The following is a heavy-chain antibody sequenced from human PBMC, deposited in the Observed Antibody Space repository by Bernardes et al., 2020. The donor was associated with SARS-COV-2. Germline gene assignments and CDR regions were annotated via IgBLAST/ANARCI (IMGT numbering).Heavy chain of an antibody. CDR2: ISSSSSYI. Sequence: GGSLRLSCAASGFTFRDYSMNWVRQAPGKGLEWVSSISSSSSYILYADSVKGRFTVSRDNAKNSLFLQMNSLRAEDTAVYYCARDNYGYIVFDFWGQGALVTVSS. CDR3: ARDNYGYIVFDF. V-gene: IGHV3-21*01. J-gene: IGHJ4*02. CDR1: GFTFRDYS. D-gene: IGHD5-18*01.